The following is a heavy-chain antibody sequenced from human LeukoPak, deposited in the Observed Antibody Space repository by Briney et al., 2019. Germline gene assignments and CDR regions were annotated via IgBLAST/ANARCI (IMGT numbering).Heavy chain of an antibody. CDR3: ARDVWFGEFTRYYFDY. D-gene: IGHD3-10*01. J-gene: IGHJ4*02. CDR2: TYYRSKWYN. CDR1: GDSVFSNSAA. V-gene: IGHV6-1*01. Sequence: SQTLSLTCAISGDSVFSNSAAWNWIRLSPSRGLEWLGRTYYRSKWYNDYAVSVKSRITINPDTSKNQFSLQLNSVTPEDTAVYYCARDVWFGEFTRYYFDYWGQGTLVTVSS.